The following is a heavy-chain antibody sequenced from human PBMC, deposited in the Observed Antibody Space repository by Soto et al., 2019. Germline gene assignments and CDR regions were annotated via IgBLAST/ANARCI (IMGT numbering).Heavy chain of an antibody. Sequence: PVGSLRLSCAASGFTFSSYGMHWVRQAPGKGLEWVAVISYDGSNKYYADSVKGRFTISRDNSKNTLYLQMNSLRAEDTAVYYCAKEGDGVFDYWGQGTLVTVSS. CDR3: AKEGDGVFDY. CDR1: GFTFSSYG. D-gene: IGHD3-10*01. V-gene: IGHV3-30*18. CDR2: ISYDGSNK. J-gene: IGHJ4*02.